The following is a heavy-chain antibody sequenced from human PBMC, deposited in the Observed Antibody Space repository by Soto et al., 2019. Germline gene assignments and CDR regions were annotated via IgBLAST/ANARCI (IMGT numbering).Heavy chain of an antibody. Sequence: SGPTLVNPTETLTLTCTVSGFSLSNARMGVSWIRQPPGKALEWLAHIFSNDEKPYSTSLKSRLTISKDTSKSQVVLTMTNMDPVDTATYYCARIRYSSGLYDYWGQGTLVTVSS. J-gene: IGHJ4*02. CDR1: GFSLSNARMG. V-gene: IGHV2-26*01. CDR3: ARIRYSSGLYDY. CDR2: IFSNDEK. D-gene: IGHD6-19*01.